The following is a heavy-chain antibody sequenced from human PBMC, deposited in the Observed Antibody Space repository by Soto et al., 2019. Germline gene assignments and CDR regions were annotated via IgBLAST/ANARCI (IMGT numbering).Heavy chain of an antibody. CDR2: ITVNSGNT. D-gene: IGHD6-19*01. CDR3: GRGLGGGWYYFDY. V-gene: IGHV1-18*04. Sequence: QGHLVQSGVEVKEPGASVRVSCKASGYSFINYGIGWVRQAPGQGLEWMGWITVNSGNTNYPQKFQGRFTMTTDTSTSTAYMELRSLTSDDTAVYYCGRGLGGGWYYFDYWGPGTLVTVSS. J-gene: IGHJ4*02. CDR1: GYSFINYG.